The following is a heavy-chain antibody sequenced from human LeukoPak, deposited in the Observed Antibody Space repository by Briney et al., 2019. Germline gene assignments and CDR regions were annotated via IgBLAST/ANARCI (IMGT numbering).Heavy chain of an antibody. D-gene: IGHD3-16*02. Sequence: PGGSLRLSXAASGFTFDDYGMSWVRQAPGKGLEWVSGINWNGGSTVYADSVKGRFTISRDNAKNSLYLQMNSLRAEDTALYYCARVASGDRYDYVWGSYRLTYYFDYWGQGTLVTVSS. CDR2: INWNGGST. CDR1: GFTFDDYG. J-gene: IGHJ4*02. CDR3: ARVASGDRYDYVWGSYRLTYYFDY. V-gene: IGHV3-20*04.